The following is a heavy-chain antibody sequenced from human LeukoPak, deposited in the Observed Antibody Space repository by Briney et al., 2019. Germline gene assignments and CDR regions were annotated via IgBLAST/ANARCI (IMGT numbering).Heavy chain of an antibody. CDR2: MNPNSGNT. J-gene: IGHJ4*02. CDR1: GYTFTSFD. V-gene: IGHV1-8*01. Sequence: GASVKVSCKASGYTFTSFDINWVRQATGQGLEWMGWMNPNSGNTGYAQKFQGRVTMTRNTSISTAYTELSSLRSEDTAVYYCARVMGIAVANDYWGQGTLVTVSS. CDR3: ARVMGIAVANDY. D-gene: IGHD6-19*01.